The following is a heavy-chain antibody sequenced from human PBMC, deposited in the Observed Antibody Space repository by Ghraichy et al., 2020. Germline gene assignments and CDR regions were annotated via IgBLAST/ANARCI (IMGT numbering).Heavy chain of an antibody. CDR3: ARGRYCGGGACYPRPSSFDF. V-gene: IGHV4-34*01. Sequence: SETLSLTCSVYGGSIGGYYWSWIRQSPGQGLEWIGEINYVGGTIYNPSLESRVTISLDTYDNQFSLSLTSVTAADTALYFCARGRYCGGGACYPRPSSFDFWGQGIPFTVSS. J-gene: IGHJ4*02. CDR1: GGSIGGYY. D-gene: IGHD2-15*01. CDR2: INYVGGT.